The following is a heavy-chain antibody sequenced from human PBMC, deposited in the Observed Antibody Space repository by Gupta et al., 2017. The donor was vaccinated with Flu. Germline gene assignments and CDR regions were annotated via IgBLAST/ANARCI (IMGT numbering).Heavy chain of an antibody. V-gene: IGHV1-69*01. CDR3: AGGGTYYVSYFDY. Sequence: QVQLVQSGAEMKKPGSSVKVSCKASGGTFRGYAISWVRQAPGQGVEWMGGITAIFGTTNYAQKFQGRVTITADESTGTAYMELSSLTSEDTAVYYCAGGGTYYVSYFDYWGQGTLVTVSS. J-gene: IGHJ4*02. CDR2: ITAIFGTT. D-gene: IGHD1-26*01. CDR1: GGTFRGYA.